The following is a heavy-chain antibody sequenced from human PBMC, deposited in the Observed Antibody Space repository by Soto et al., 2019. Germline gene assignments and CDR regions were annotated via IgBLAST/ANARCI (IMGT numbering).Heavy chain of an antibody. CDR2: IYYSGST. CDR3: ARDNTAAAPTWFDP. CDR1: GGSISSGGYY. V-gene: IGHV4-31*03. J-gene: IGHJ5*02. Sequence: SETLSLTCTVSGGSISSGGYYWSWIRQHPGKGLEWIGYIYYSGSTYYNPSLKSRVNISVDTSKKQFSLKPSSVTAEDTAVYSCARDNTAAAPTWFDPWGQGTLVTVSS. D-gene: IGHD6-13*01.